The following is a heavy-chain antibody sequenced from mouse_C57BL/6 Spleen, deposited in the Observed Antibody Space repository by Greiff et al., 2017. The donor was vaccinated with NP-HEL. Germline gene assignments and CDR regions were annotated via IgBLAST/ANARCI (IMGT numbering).Heavy chain of an antibody. D-gene: IGHD4-1*01. V-gene: IGHV1-64*01. CDR1: GYTFTSYW. J-gene: IGHJ3*01. Sequence: VQLQQPGAELVKPGASVKLSCKASGYTFTSYWMHWVKQRPGQGLEWIGIIHPNSGSTNYNEKFKSKATLTVDKSSSTAYMQLSSLTSEDSAVYYCARNRDGFAYWGQGTLVTVSA. CDR2: IHPNSGST. CDR3: ARNRDGFAY.